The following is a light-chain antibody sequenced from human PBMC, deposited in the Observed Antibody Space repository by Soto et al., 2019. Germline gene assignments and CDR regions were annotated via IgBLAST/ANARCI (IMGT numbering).Light chain of an antibody. V-gene: IGKV3-20*01. CDR3: QQYGSSPA. CDR1: QSVSSSY. Sequence: EIVLTQSPCTLSLSPGERATLSCRASQSVSSSYLAWYQQKPGPAPRLLIYGASSRAAGIPDMFSGSGSGTDFTLTISRLEPEDFTDYYCQQYGSSPAFGQGTKLEIK. J-gene: IGKJ2*01. CDR2: GAS.